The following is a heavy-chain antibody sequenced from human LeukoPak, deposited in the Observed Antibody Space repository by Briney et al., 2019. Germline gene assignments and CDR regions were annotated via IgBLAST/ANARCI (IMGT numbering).Heavy chain of an antibody. CDR3: ARNYYDSSGYYSLFNY. J-gene: IGHJ4*02. D-gene: IGHD3-22*01. V-gene: IGHV1-46*01. CDR2: INPSGGST. Sequence: ASVKVSCKASGYTFTSYYMHWVRQAPGQGLEWMGIINPSGGSTSYAQKFQGRVTMTRDTSTSTVYMVLSSLRSEDTAVYYCARNYYDSSGYYSLFNYWGQGTLVTVSS. CDR1: GYTFTSYY.